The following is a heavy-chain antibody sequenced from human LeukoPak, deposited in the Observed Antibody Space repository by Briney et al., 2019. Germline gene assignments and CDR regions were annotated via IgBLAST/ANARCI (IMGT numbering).Heavy chain of an antibody. CDR1: GGAIRNYY. V-gene: IGHV4-59*08. CDR2: IYHSGST. CDR3: ARLNWNDVADFDY. J-gene: IGHJ4*02. D-gene: IGHD1-1*01. Sequence: SETLSLTCTVSGGAIRNYYWTWIRQPPGKGLEWIGYIYHSGSTNYNPSLKSRVTISVDTSKNQFSLKLSSVTAADTAVYYCARLNWNDVADFDYWGQGTLVTVSS.